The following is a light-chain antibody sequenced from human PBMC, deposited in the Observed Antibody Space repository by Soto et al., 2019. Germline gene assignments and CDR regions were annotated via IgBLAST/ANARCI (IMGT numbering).Light chain of an antibody. CDR3: QQYNNWPRT. Sequence: TMFHGNLSSSPGERTAVFCGARKSVGSTYLAWYQHKPGQAPTLLIHGATTRATGIPARFSGSGSGTEFTLTISSLQSEDFAVYYCQQYNNWPRTFGQGTKVDIK. J-gene: IGKJ1*01. V-gene: IGKV3-15*01. CDR2: GAT. CDR1: KSVGSTY.